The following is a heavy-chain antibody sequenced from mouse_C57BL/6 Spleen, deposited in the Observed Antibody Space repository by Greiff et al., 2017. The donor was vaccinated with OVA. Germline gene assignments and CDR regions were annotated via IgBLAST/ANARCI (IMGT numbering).Heavy chain of an antibody. D-gene: IGHD2-3*01. CDR3: ARAQFLYDQGRYFDY. CDR1: GYTFTSYW. CDR2: IDPSDSET. V-gene: IGHV1-52*01. Sequence: QVQLQQPGAELVRPGSSVKLSCKASGYTFTSYWMHWVKQRPIQGLEWIGNIDPSDSETHYNQKFKDKATLTVDKSSSTAYMQLSSLTSRDSAVYYCARAQFLYDQGRYFDYWGQGTTLTVSS. J-gene: IGHJ2*01.